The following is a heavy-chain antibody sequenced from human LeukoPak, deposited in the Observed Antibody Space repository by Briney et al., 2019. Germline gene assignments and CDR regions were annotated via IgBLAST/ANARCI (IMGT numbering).Heavy chain of an antibody. CDR3: ARGPHGATIGALDI. Sequence: PSETLSLTCTVSGGSISSYYWSWIRQPAGKGLEWIGRIYTSGSTNYNPSLKSRVTMSLDTSKNQFSLKLNSVTAADTAVYYCARGPHGATIGALDIWGQGTMVTVSS. J-gene: IGHJ3*02. CDR1: GGSISSYY. CDR2: IYTSGST. V-gene: IGHV4-4*07. D-gene: IGHD1-26*01.